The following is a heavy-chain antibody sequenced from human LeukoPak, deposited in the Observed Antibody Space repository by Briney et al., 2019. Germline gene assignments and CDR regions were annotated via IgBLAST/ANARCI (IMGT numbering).Heavy chain of an antibody. CDR3: ARGGYYDSTY. CDR1: GGTFISYT. CDR2: IIPILGIA. V-gene: IGHV1-69*02. J-gene: IGHJ4*02. D-gene: IGHD3-3*01. Sequence: GASVKVSCKASGGTFISYTISWVRQAPGQGLEWMGRIIPILGIANYAQKFQGRVTITADKSTSTAYMELSSLRSEDTDVYYCARGGYYDSTYWGQGTLVTVSS.